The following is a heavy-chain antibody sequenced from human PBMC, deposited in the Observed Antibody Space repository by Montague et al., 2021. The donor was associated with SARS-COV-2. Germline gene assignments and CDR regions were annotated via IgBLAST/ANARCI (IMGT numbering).Heavy chain of an antibody. V-gene: IGHV4-59*01. J-gene: IGHJ4*02. D-gene: IGHD2-15*01. CDR2: MHSTGST. CDR1: GGSINNYF. Sequence: SETLSLTCSVSGGSINNYFWGWIRQSPGKGLEWVGYMHSTGSTAYSPSLKSRVITSVDTSKTQISLKLSSVSAADTALYYCARAVVGAKTATIESWGQGTLVTVSS. CDR3: ARAVVGAKTATIES.